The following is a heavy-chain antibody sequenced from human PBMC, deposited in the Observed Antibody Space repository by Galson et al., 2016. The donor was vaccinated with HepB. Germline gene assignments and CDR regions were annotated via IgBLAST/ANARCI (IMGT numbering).Heavy chain of an antibody. CDR3: AGQGPAAKWSDFYYYGMDV. Sequence: SVKVSCKASGYTFTNYGITWVRQAPGQGLEWMGWISPYNGNPDYAQKFQDRVTMTTDTSTSTAYMELRSLRSDDTAVYYCAGQGPAAKWSDFYYYGMDVWGQGTTVTVSS. J-gene: IGHJ6*02. V-gene: IGHV1-18*01. CDR1: GYTFTNYG. D-gene: IGHD2-2*01. CDR2: ISPYNGNP.